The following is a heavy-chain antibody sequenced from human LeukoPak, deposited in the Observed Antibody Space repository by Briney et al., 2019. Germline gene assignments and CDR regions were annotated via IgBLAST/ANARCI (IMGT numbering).Heavy chain of an antibody. CDR1: GYTFTSYY. CDR3: ARTNYGDYRNYYYYYMDV. CDR2: INPSGGST. D-gene: IGHD4-17*01. V-gene: IGHV1-46*01. J-gene: IGHJ6*03. Sequence: GASVKVSCKASGYTFTSYYVHWVRQAPGQGLEWMGIINPSGGSTSYAQKFQGRVTMTRDTSTSTVYMELSSLRSEDTAVYYCARTNYGDYRNYYYYYMDVWGKGTTVTISS.